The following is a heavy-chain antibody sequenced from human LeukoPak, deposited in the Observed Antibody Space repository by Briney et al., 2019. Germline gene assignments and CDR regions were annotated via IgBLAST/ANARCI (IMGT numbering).Heavy chain of an antibody. Sequence: GGSLRLSCAASGFTFSSYAMSWVRQAPGKGLECVSAISGSGGSTYYADSVKGRFTISRDNSKNTLYLKMNSLRAEDTAVYYCAKTLSSGWSGKYYFDYWGQGTLVSVSS. CDR2: ISGSGGST. CDR3: AKTLSSGWSGKYYFDY. CDR1: GFTFSSYA. J-gene: IGHJ4*02. D-gene: IGHD6-19*01. V-gene: IGHV3-23*01.